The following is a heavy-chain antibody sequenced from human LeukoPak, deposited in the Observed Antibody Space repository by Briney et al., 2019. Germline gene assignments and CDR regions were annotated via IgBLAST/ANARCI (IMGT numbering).Heavy chain of an antibody. CDR3: ARGATISGTGYFDF. V-gene: IGHV4-34*01. Sequence: SETLSLTCAVYGGSFIPYYWSWIRQSPGKGLEWIAEIDHRGDTNYNPSVKSRVTISIDTSKNQFSLNMRSLSAADTAVYYCARGATISGTGYFDFWGQGTLVTVSS. D-gene: IGHD1-26*01. CDR2: IDHRGDT. J-gene: IGHJ4*03. CDR1: GGSFIPYY.